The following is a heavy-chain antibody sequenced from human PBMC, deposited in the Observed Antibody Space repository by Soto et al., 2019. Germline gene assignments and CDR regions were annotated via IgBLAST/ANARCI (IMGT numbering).Heavy chain of an antibody. CDR3: ARPAYSSSWYGDAFDI. J-gene: IGHJ3*02. CDR1: GYSFTSYW. Sequence: GESLKISCKGSGYSFTSYWIGWVRQMTGKGLEWMGIIYPGDSDTRYSPSFQGQVTISADKSISTAYLQWSSLKASDTAMYYCARPAYSSSWYGDAFDIWGQGTMVTVSS. V-gene: IGHV5-51*01. D-gene: IGHD6-13*01. CDR2: IYPGDSDT.